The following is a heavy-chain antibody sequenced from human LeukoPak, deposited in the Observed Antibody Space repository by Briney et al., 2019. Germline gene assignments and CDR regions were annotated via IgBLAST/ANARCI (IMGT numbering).Heavy chain of an antibody. J-gene: IGHJ4*02. D-gene: IGHD3-22*01. CDR2: INSGGTTT. CDR1: GFALSTYT. V-gene: IGHV3-21*06. CDR3: LRGDSRDF. Sequence: GGSLRLSCAACGFALSTYTTRCARQAPGEWLEWVASINSGGTTTHYAFSVKGRFTISRDNAQNVLYLQMNGLRGDDAALYYCLRGDSRDFWGQGTLVTVSS.